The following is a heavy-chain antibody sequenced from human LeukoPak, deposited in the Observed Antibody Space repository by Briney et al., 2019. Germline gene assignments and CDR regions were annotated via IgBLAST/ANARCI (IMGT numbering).Heavy chain of an antibody. CDR2: IYTGGST. CDR1: GGSISSYY. CDR3: AGPIDRGLYAFDI. V-gene: IGHV4-4*07. Sequence: SETLSLTCTVSGGSISSYYWSWIRQPAGKGLEWIARIYTGGSTTYNPSLNSRVTTSVDTSKNQFLLKLSSVAATDTAVYYCAGPIDRGLYAFDIWGRGTIVTVSS. D-gene: IGHD1-14*01. J-gene: IGHJ3*02.